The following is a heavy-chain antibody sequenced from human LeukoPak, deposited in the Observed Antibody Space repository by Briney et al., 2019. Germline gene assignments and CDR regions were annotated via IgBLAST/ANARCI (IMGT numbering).Heavy chain of an antibody. CDR3: AKALYCSSTSCRQNFDY. Sequence: GGSLRLSCAASGFTFSGYGMHWVRQAPGKGLEWVAVIWYDGSNKYYADSVKGRFTISRDNSKNTLYLQMNSLRAEDTAVYYCAKALYCSSTSCRQNFDYWGQGTLVTVSS. D-gene: IGHD2-2*01. V-gene: IGHV3-33*06. J-gene: IGHJ4*02. CDR1: GFTFSGYG. CDR2: IWYDGSNK.